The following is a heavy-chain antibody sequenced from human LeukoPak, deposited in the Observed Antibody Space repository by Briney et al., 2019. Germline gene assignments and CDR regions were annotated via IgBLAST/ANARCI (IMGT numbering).Heavy chain of an antibody. CDR1: GFTFSTYT. D-gene: IGHD1-14*01. CDR2: ISGNGGRT. Sequence: GGSLRLSCAASGFTFSTYTMAWVRQAPGGGLEWVSGISGNGGRTYYADSVKGRFAISRDDSKSTLYLQMDSLRGEDTAVYYCAKDFGRNLGGPGYWGRGTLVIVSS. CDR3: AKDFGRNLGGPGY. V-gene: IGHV3-23*01. J-gene: IGHJ4*02.